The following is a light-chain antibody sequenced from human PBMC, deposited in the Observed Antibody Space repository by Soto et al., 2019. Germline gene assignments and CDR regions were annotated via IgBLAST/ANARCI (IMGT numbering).Light chain of an antibody. CDR3: SSYTSSSTYV. V-gene: IGLV2-14*03. CDR2: DVS. J-gene: IGLJ1*01. Sequence: QSVLTQPASVSGSPRQSITISCSGTSSDIGGYDYVSWYQQYPGQAPKLIIFDVSSRPSGVSPRFSGSKSGNTASLTISDLQPGDEADYYCSSYTSSSTYVFGTGTKVTVL. CDR1: SSDIGGYDY.